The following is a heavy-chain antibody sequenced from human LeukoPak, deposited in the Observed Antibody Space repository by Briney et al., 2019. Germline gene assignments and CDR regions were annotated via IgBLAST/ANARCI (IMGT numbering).Heavy chain of an antibody. CDR3: ARSYGAFSGPVAY. D-gene: IGHD4-17*01. J-gene: IGHJ4*02. V-gene: IGHV3-7*01. Sequence: GGSLRLSCAASGFTFSTYWMTWVRQAPGKGLEWVANINQDGSEKHYVDSVRGRFTISRDNAKNSLYLQMNSLRAEDTAVYYCARSYGAFSGPVAYWGQGTLVTLSS. CDR2: INQDGSEK. CDR1: GFTFSTYW.